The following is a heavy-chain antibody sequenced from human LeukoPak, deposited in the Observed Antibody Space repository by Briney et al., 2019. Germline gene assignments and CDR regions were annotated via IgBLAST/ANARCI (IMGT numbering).Heavy chain of an antibody. CDR2: INSDGSST. D-gene: IGHD2-15*01. CDR1: GFTFSGCW. J-gene: IGHJ1*01. V-gene: IGHV3-74*01. CDR3: ARGGDGTVAPSVLRH. Sequence: PGGSLRLSCVVSGFTFSGCWMHWVRQVPGKGLVWVSRINSDGSSTRYADSVKGRFTISRDNAKNTLYLQMNSLRAEDTAVYYCARGGDGTVAPSVLRHWGQGTLVTVSS.